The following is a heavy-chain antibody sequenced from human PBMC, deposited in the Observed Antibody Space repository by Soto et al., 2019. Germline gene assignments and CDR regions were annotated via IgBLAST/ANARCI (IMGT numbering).Heavy chain of an antibody. CDR2: ISAYNGNT. J-gene: IGHJ5*02. CDR3: ARDQDSSSSWFDP. D-gene: IGHD6-6*01. V-gene: IGHV1-18*01. CDR1: GYTFTNYG. Sequence: XSVKVSFNASGYTFTNYGISLVRHSPGQGLEWMGWISAYNGNTNYAQKLQGRVTMTTDTSTSTAYMELRSLRSDDTAVYYCARDQDSSSSWFDPWGQGTPVTVSS.